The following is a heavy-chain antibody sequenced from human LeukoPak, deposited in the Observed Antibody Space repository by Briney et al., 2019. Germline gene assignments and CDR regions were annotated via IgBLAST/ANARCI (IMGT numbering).Heavy chain of an antibody. CDR2: ISSSGKTI. CDR3: ARGGLWYYYDSSGLY. Sequence: GGSLRLSCVTSGFTFSRYEMHWVRQAPGKGLEWVSRISSSGKTIYYADSVKGRFTISRDNAKNTLYLQMNSLRAEDTAVYYCARGGLWYYYDSSGLYWGQGTLVTVSS. V-gene: IGHV3-48*03. J-gene: IGHJ4*02. D-gene: IGHD3-22*01. CDR1: GFTFSRYE.